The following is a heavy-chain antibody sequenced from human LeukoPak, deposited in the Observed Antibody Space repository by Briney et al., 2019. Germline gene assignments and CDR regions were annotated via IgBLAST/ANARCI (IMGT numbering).Heavy chain of an antibody. CDR2: IWYDGSNK. CDR1: GFTFSSYG. V-gene: IGHV3-33*01. CDR3: AREHTAMAAFDY. Sequence: GGPLRLSCAPSGFTFSSYGMHWVRQAPGKGLEWVAVIWYDGSNKYYADSVKGRFTISRDNSKNTLYLQMNSLRAEDTAVYYCAREHTAMAAFDYWGQGTLVTVSS. D-gene: IGHD5-18*01. J-gene: IGHJ4*02.